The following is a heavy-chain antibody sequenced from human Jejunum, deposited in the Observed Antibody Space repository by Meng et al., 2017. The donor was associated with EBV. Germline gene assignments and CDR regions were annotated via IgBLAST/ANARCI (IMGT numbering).Heavy chain of an antibody. D-gene: IGHD3-16*02. J-gene: IGHJ4*02. CDR1: GFTFSSYS. Sequence: EVQLVESGGGLVKTGGSLRLSCAASGFTFSSYSMNWVRQAPGKGLEWVSYISSGSSFIYYADSVKGRFTISRDDAKNSLSLQMNNLGADDTAVYYCVRDSSFNVHCGQGTLITVSS. V-gene: IGHV3-21*02. CDR2: ISSGSSFI. CDR3: VRDSSFNVH.